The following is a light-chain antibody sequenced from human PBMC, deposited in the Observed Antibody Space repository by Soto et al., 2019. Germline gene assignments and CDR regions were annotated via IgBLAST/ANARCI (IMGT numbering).Light chain of an antibody. Sequence: QSALTQPASVSGSPGPSITISCTGTSSDVGGYNYVSWYQPHPGKAPKLMIYDVSNRPSGVSNRFSGSKSGNTASLTISGLQAEDEADYYCSSYTSSSTLYVFGTGTKLTVL. CDR1: SSDVGGYNY. CDR3: SSYTSSSTLYV. V-gene: IGLV2-14*01. J-gene: IGLJ1*01. CDR2: DVS.